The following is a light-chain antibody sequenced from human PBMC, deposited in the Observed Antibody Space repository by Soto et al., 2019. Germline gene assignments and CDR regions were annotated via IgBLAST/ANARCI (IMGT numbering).Light chain of an antibody. CDR3: QQYNSWPLT. Sequence: EIVMTQSPATLSVSPGERATLSCRASQSVSSDLAWYQQKPCQAPRLVIYDIFTSATGVPTRISGSGSGTEFTLTISSLQSEDFAVYYCQQYNSWPLTFGGGTKVEIK. V-gene: IGKV3D-15*01. CDR1: QSVSSD. CDR2: DIF. J-gene: IGKJ4*01.